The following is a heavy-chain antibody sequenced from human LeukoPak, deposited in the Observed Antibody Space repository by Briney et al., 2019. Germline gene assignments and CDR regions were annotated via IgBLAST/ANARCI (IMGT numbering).Heavy chain of an antibody. D-gene: IGHD3-9*01. CDR3: ARGLVPPDY. V-gene: IGHV3-7*01. J-gene: IGHJ4*02. CDR2: IKEDGSEK. CDR1: GFIFSSYW. Sequence: GGSLRLSCAASGFIFSSYWMSWVRQAPGKGLEWVAKIKEDGSEKYYVDSVKGGITISRDNAKNSLYLQMSSLRGEDTAVYYCARGLVPPDYWGQGTLVTVSS.